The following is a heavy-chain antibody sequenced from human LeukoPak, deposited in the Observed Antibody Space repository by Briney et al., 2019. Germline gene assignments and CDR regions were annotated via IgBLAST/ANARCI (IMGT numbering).Heavy chain of an antibody. J-gene: IGHJ4*02. CDR3: AKVTSGSHFDY. V-gene: IGHV3-23*01. CDR1: GVTLSSYA. D-gene: IGHD3-16*01. CDR2: ISSSGSGGST. Sequence: GGSLRLSCAASGVTLSSYAMSWARQAPGKGLEWVSGISSSGSGGSTYYADSVKGRFTISRDNSKNTLYLQMNSLRAEDTAVYYCAKVTSGSHFDYWGQGTLVTVSS.